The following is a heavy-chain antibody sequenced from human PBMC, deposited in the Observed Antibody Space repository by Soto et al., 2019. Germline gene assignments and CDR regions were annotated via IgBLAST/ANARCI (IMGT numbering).Heavy chain of an antibody. Sequence: QLQLVQSGAEVKKPGSSVKVSCKASGGTFSSNAISWVRQAPGQGLEWMGGIIPIYASPNYAQNFQGRVTVTADKATSTAYLELSSLKFADSAIYYCAVTVTGSRSPLAHWGRGTLVIVSS. CDR1: GGTFSSNA. CDR2: IIPIYASP. CDR3: AVTVTGSRSPLAH. D-gene: IGHD3-9*01. V-gene: IGHV1-69*06. J-gene: IGHJ4*02.